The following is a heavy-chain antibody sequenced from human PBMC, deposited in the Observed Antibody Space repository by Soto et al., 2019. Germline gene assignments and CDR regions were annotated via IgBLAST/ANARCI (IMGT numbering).Heavy chain of an antibody. CDR1: GFTFSNAW. D-gene: IGHD3-10*01. V-gene: IGHV3-15*07. CDR2: IKSKTDGGTT. Sequence: PGESLKISCAASGFTFSNAWMNWVRQAPGKGLEWVGRIKSKTDGGTTDYAAPVKGRFTISRDDSKNTLYLQMNSLRTEGTAVYYCTTTPQWFGELLGGMDVWGQGTTVTVSS. J-gene: IGHJ6*02. CDR3: TTTPQWFGELLGGMDV.